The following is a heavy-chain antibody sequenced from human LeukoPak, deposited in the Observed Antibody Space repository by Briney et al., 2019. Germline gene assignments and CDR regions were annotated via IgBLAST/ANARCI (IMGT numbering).Heavy chain of an antibody. V-gene: IGHV3-21*01. J-gene: IGHJ6*02. D-gene: IGHD3-22*01. CDR1: GFTFSGSI. Sequence: PGGSLRLSCAASGFTFSGSIMSWVRQAPGEGLQWVSSNIRSGSSIFYADSVKGRFTISRDNSKNSLYLQMNSLRAEDTAVYYCARESYYYDSSGYPFNGMDVWGQGTTVTVSS. CDR2: NIRSGSSI. CDR3: ARESYYYDSSGYPFNGMDV.